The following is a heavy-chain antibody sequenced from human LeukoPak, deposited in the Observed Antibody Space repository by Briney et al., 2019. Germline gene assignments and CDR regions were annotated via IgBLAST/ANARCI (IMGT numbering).Heavy chain of an antibody. V-gene: IGHV3-66*02. D-gene: IGHD3-22*01. Sequence: GGSLRLSCAASGFTVSSNYMSWVRQAPGKGLEWVSVIYSGGSTYYADSVKGRFTISRDNSKNTLHLQMNSLRAEDTAVYYCARDRSGYYPYYFDYWGQGTLVTVSS. J-gene: IGHJ4*02. CDR2: IYSGGST. CDR1: GFTVSSNY. CDR3: ARDRSGYYPYYFDY.